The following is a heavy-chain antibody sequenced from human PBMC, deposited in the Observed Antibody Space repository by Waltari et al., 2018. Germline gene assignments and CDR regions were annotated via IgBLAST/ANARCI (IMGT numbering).Heavy chain of an antibody. D-gene: IGHD2-15*01. CDR1: GGSISSSSYY. CDR3: RGYCSGGSCYSGAYYYMDV. CDR2: IYYSGST. Sequence: QLQLQESGPGLVKPSETLSLTCTVSGGSISSSSYYWGWIRQPPGKGLEWIGSIYYSGSTYYNPSLKSRVTISVDTSKNQFSLKLSSVTAADTAVYYCRGYCSGGSCYSGAYYYMDVWGKGTTVTISS. V-gene: IGHV4-39*07. J-gene: IGHJ6*03.